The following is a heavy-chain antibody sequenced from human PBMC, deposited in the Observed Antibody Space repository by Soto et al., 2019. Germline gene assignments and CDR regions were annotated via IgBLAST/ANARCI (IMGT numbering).Heavy chain of an antibody. CDR3: ARDVVGATGYNWFDP. CDR1: GFTFSSYW. D-gene: IGHD1-26*01. CDR2: IKQDGSEK. Sequence: GGSLRLSCAASGFTFSSYWMSWVRQAPGKGLEWVANIKQDGSEKYYVDSVKGRFTISRDNAKNSLYLQMNSLRAEDTAVYYCARDVVGATGYNWFDPWGQGTLVTVSS. V-gene: IGHV3-7*05. J-gene: IGHJ5*02.